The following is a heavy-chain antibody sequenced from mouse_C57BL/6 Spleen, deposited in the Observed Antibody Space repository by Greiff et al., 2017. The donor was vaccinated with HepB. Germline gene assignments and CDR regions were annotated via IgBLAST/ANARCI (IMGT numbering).Heavy chain of an antibody. CDR1: GFNIKDDY. J-gene: IGHJ1*03. Sequence: VHVKQSGAELVRPGASVKLSCTASGFNIKDDYMHWVKQRPEQGLEWIGWIDPENGDTEYASKFQGKATITADTSSNTAYLQLSSLTSEDTAVYYCTTGTGRGYFDVWGTGTTVTVSS. V-gene: IGHV14-4*01. D-gene: IGHD4-1*01. CDR2: IDPENGDT. CDR3: TTGTGRGYFDV.